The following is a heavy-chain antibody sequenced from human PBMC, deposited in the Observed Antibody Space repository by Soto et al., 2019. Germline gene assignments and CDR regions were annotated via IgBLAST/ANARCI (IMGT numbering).Heavy chain of an antibody. CDR2: ISGSGGST. CDR3: AKDLLRYFDWEGGPFDY. J-gene: IGHJ4*02. CDR1: GFTFSSYA. D-gene: IGHD3-9*01. V-gene: IGHV3-23*01. Sequence: GGSLRLSCAASGFTFSSYAMSWVRQAPGKGLEWVSAISGSGGSTYYADSVKGRFTISRDNSKNTLYLQMNSLRAEDTAVYYCAKDLLRYFDWEGGPFDYWGQGTLVTVSS.